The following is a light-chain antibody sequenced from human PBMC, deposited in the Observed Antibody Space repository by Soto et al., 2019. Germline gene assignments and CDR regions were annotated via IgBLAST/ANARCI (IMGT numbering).Light chain of an antibody. CDR3: QQYNNWPQT. J-gene: IGKJ1*01. CDR2: GAS. CDR1: QSISSN. V-gene: IGKV3-15*01. Sequence: EIVMTQSPVTLSVSPWERATLSCRASQSISSNLAWYQQKPGQAPRLLIYGASTRATGIPARFSGSGSGTEFTLTISSLQSEDFAVYYCQQYNNWPQTFGQGTKVDIK.